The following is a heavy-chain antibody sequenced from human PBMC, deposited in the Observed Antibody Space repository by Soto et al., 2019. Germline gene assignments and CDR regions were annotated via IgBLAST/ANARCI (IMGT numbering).Heavy chain of an antibody. CDR1: GFTFSSYA. Sequence: EVQLLESGGGLVQPGGSLRLSCAASGFTFSSYAMSWVRQAPGKGLEWVSAISGSGGSTYYADSVKGRSTISRDNSKNTLYLQMNSLRAEDTAVYYCAKVDPLKTYYYDSSGKGAFDIWGQGTMVTVSS. J-gene: IGHJ3*02. CDR3: AKVDPLKTYYYDSSGKGAFDI. V-gene: IGHV3-23*01. D-gene: IGHD3-22*01. CDR2: ISGSGGST.